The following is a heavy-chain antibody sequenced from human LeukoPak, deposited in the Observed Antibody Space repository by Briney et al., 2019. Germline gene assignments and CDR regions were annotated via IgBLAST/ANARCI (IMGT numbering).Heavy chain of an antibody. D-gene: IGHD3-10*01. Sequence: GGSLRLSCSGSGFTFSSYTMNWVRQAPGKGLEWVSGFSGSGDSTHYADSVKGRFTISRDISKNTLYLQMNSLRAEDTAVYYCAKGATLIRGVIPFVDYWARELWSPSPQ. V-gene: IGHV3-23*01. J-gene: IGHJ4*02. CDR3: AKGATLIRGVIPFVDY. CDR2: FSGSGDST. CDR1: GFTFSSYT.